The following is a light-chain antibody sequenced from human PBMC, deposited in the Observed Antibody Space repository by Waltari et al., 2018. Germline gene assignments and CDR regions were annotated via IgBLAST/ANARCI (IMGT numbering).Light chain of an antibody. CDR3: QQFGSSVMYT. Sequence: EVVLPQSPAPLSLSPGERATLSCRASQSVSRSRIAWYLHKPGQAPRLLIYGASGRATGIPDRFSGSGSGTDFSLTISRVEPEDFAVYYCQQFGSSVMYTFGQGTKLEIK. V-gene: IGKV3-20*01. CDR1: QSVSRSR. CDR2: GAS. J-gene: IGKJ2*01.